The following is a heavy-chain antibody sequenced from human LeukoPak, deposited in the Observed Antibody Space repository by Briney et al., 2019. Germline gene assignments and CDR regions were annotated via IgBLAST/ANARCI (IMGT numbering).Heavy chain of an antibody. D-gene: IGHD1-14*01. CDR3: AREEDTGHYYYYGMDA. CDR2: VWYDGSNK. CDR1: GLTFSSYG. J-gene: IGHJ6*02. V-gene: IGHV3-33*01. Sequence: GGSLRLSCAASGLTFSSYGMHWVRQAPGKGLEWVAIVWYDGSNKYYADSVKGRFTISRDNSKNTLYLQMNSLRAEDTAVYYCAREEDTGHYYYYGMDAWGQGTTVTVSS.